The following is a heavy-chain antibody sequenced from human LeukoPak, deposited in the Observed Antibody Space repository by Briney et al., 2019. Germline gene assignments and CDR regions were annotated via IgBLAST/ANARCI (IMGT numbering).Heavy chain of an antibody. Sequence: PSETLSLICTVSGGSISSGDYYWSWIRQPPGKGLEWIGYIYYSGSTYYNPSLKSRVTISVDTSKNQFSLKLSSVTAADTAVYYCARAWSTTVTTLFDYWGQGTLVTVSS. CDR1: GGSISSGDYY. V-gene: IGHV4-30-4*08. J-gene: IGHJ4*02. CDR3: ARAWSTTVTTLFDY. D-gene: IGHD4-17*01. CDR2: IYYSGST.